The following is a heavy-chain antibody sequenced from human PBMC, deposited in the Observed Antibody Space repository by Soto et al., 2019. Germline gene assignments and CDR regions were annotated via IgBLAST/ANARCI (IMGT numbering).Heavy chain of an antibody. J-gene: IGHJ4*02. CDR1: GGSISSYY. V-gene: IGHV4-59*01. CDR3: ASFPPLAGGEDVDY. D-gene: IGHD3-16*01. Sequence: QVQLQESGPGLVKPSETLSLTCTVSGGSISSYYWSWIRQPPGKGLEWIGYIYYSGSTNYNPSLMSRVTISVDTSKNQFSLKLSSVTAADTAVYYCASFPPLAGGEDVDYWGQGTLVTVSS. CDR2: IYYSGST.